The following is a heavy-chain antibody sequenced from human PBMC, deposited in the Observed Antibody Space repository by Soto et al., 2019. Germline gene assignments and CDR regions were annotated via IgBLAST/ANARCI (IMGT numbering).Heavy chain of an antibody. CDR3: ARTPSVVAGNFDY. D-gene: IGHD6-19*01. CDR2: INHSGST. V-gene: IGHV4-34*01. J-gene: IGHJ4*02. Sequence: SETLSLTCAVYGGSFSGYYWSWIRQPPGKGLEWIGEINHSGSTNYNPSLKSRVTISVDTSKNQFSLKLSSVTAADTAVYYCARTPSVVAGNFDYWGQGALVTVSS. CDR1: GGSFSGYY.